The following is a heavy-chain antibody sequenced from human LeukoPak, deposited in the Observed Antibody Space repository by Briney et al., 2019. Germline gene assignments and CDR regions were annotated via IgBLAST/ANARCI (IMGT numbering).Heavy chain of an antibody. CDR3: VRRYGSGYNWLDP. CDR2: IFYSGST. V-gene: IGHV4-59*08. Sequence: SETLSLTCTVSGGSISSYYWSWIRQPPGKGLEWIGDIFYSGSTNYNPSLKSRVTISVDTSKNQFSLKLSSVTAADTGVYYCVRRYGSGYNWLDPWGQGTLVTISS. D-gene: IGHD3-10*01. J-gene: IGHJ5*02. CDR1: GGSISSYY.